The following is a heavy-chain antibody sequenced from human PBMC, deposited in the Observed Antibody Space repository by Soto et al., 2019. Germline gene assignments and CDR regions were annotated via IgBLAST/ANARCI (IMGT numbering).Heavy chain of an antibody. D-gene: IGHD4-17*01. CDR3: VKGGPTVIYFDH. CDR2: IGGYGHTT. Sequence: EVQLLESGGGLVQPGGSLRLSCAASGLSFGSYAMTWVRQAPGKGLERVSSIGGYGHTTHYAEFVQGRFIIFRDDSKKTMDLQMNSLRVEDTAVYYCVKGGPTVIYFDHWGQGNLVSVSS. V-gene: IGHV3-23*01. J-gene: IGHJ4*01. CDR1: GLSFGSYA.